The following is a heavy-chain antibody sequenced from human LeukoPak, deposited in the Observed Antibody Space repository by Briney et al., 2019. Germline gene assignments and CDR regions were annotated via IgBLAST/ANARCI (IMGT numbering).Heavy chain of an antibody. Sequence: GASVKVSCKASGYTFTSYAMHWVRQAPGQRLEWMGWINAGNGNTKYSQKFQGRVTITRDTSASTAYMELSSLRSEDTAVYYCARDRITMVRGGLNWFDPWGQGTLVTVSS. CDR2: INAGNGNT. J-gene: IGHJ5*02. CDR3: ARDRITMVRGGLNWFDP. D-gene: IGHD3-10*01. V-gene: IGHV1-3*01. CDR1: GYTFTSYA.